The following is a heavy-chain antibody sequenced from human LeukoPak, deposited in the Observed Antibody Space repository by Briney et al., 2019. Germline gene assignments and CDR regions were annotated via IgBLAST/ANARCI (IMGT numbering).Heavy chain of an antibody. V-gene: IGHV3-30*02. Sequence: GGSLRLSCVASGFTFRNYGMHWVRQAPGKGLEWVAFILNDGSNKYYADSVKGRFTISRDNAKNSLYLQMNSLRAEDTALYYCAKEVYCSSTSCYDDYYYYGMDVWGQGTTVTVSS. J-gene: IGHJ6*02. CDR2: ILNDGSNK. D-gene: IGHD2-2*01. CDR3: AKEVYCSSTSCYDDYYYYGMDV. CDR1: GFTFRNYG.